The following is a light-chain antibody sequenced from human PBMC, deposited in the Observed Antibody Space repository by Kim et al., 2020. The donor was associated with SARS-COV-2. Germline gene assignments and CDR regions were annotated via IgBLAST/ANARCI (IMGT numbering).Light chain of an antibody. V-gene: IGLV2-8*01. Sequence: GQSGDISCTGTSSDVGRYNYVSWYQHHPGKAPKLSIYDVSKRPTGVPDRFSGAKSGNTASLTVSGLQAEDEADYYCSSYAGSNDLVFGGGTQLTVL. CDR2: DVS. CDR1: SSDVGRYNY. CDR3: SSYAGSNDLV. J-gene: IGLJ2*01.